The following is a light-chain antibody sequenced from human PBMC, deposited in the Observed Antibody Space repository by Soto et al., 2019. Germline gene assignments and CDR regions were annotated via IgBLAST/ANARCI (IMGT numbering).Light chain of an antibody. Sequence: IVMTQSPATLSVSPGERATLSCRASQSVSNNLAWYQQKPGQAPRLLIYGASTRATGIPARFSGSGSGTEFSLTISSLQSEHFALYYCEQYNNWPRTFGQGTKVDIK. CDR2: GAS. V-gene: IGKV3-15*01. CDR3: EQYNNWPRT. CDR1: QSVSNN. J-gene: IGKJ1*01.